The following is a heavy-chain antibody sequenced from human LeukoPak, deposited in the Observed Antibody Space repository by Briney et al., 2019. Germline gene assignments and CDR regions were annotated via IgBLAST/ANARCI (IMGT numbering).Heavy chain of an antibody. CDR3: FANSGSYQGWFDP. D-gene: IGHD1-26*01. J-gene: IGHJ5*02. V-gene: IGHV1-69-2*01. CDR1: GYTFIDYY. CDR2: VDPQNNRK. Sequence: ASVKVSCKASGYTFIDYYIHWVHQAPGKGLEWIGRVDPQNNRKKYAEKFQGRVTIAADTSTDTAYMELSSLTSEDTGGYYCFANSGSYQGWFDPWGQGTLVTVSS.